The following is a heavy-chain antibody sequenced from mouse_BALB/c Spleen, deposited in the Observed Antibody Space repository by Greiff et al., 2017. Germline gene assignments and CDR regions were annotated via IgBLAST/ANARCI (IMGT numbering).Heavy chain of an antibody. CDR1: GFTFSSYA. CDR3: ARDYYGTAFAY. Sequence: EVKLMESGGGLVKPGGSLKLSCAASGFTFSSYAMSWVRPTPEKRLEWVASISSGGSTYYPDSVKGRFTISRDNARNILYLQMSSLRSEDTAMYYCARDYYGTAFAYWGQGTLVTVSA. V-gene: IGHV5-6-5*01. J-gene: IGHJ3*01. D-gene: IGHD1-2*01. CDR2: ISSGGST.